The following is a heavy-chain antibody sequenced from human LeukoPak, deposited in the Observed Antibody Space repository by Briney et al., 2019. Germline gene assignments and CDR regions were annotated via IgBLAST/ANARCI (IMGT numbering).Heavy chain of an antibody. V-gene: IGHV3-21*01. CDR1: GFTFSSYS. Sequence: GGSLRLSCAASGFTFSSYSMNWVRQAPGKGLEWVSSISSSSSYIYYADSVKGRFTISRDNAKNSLYLQMNSLRAEDTAVYYCARGDGVTMIVVDFYFDYWGQGTLVTVSS. D-gene: IGHD3-22*01. CDR3: ARGDGVTMIVVDFYFDY. CDR2: ISSSSSYI. J-gene: IGHJ4*02.